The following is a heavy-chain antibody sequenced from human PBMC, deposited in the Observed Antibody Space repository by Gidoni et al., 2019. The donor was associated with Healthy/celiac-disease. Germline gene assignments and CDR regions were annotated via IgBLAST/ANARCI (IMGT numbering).Heavy chain of an antibody. CDR3: AKDKRSGYSYGYFDY. D-gene: IGHD5-18*01. Sequence: GLEWVAVISYDGSNKYYADSVKGRFTISRDNSKNTLYLQMNSLRAEDTAVYYCAKDKRSGYSYGYFDYWGQGTLVTVSS. V-gene: IGHV3-30*18. CDR2: ISYDGSNK. J-gene: IGHJ4*02.